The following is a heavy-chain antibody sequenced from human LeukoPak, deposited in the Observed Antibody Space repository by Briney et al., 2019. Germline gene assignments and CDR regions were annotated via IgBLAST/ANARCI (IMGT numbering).Heavy chain of an antibody. V-gene: IGHV4-4*02. CDR1: GDSINTNHW. CDR2: IYYSGST. J-gene: IGHJ3*02. CDR3: ASFIECTSSDAFDI. Sequence: PSGTLSLTCAVSGDSINTNHWWSWVRQPPGKGLEWIGSIYYSGSTYYNPSLKSRVTILLDTSRNQFSLKLSSVSAADTAVYYCASFIECTSSDAFDIWGQGTMVTVSS. D-gene: IGHD2-2*01.